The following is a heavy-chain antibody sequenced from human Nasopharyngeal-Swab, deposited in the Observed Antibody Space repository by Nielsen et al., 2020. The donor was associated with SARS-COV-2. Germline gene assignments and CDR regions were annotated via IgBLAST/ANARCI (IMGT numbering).Heavy chain of an antibody. CDR3: ARDPYYDLSYLDY. D-gene: IGHD3-3*01. CDR2: ISSSSSYI. Sequence: GESLKISCAASGFTFSSYSMNWVRQAPGKGLEWVSSISSSSSYIYYADSVKGRFTISRDNAKNSLYLQMNSLRAEDTAVYYCARDPYYDLSYLDYWGQGTLVTVSS. CDR1: GFTFSSYS. V-gene: IGHV3-21*01. J-gene: IGHJ4*02.